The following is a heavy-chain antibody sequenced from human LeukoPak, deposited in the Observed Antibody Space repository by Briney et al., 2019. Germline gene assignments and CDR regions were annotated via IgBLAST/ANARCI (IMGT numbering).Heavy chain of an antibody. Sequence: ASETLSLTCTVSGGSISSYYWSWIRQPPGKGLEWIGYIYYSGSTNYNPSLKSRVTISVDTSKNQFSLKLSSVTAADTAVYYCARDSRYYYIDYWGQGTLVTVSS. V-gene: IGHV4-59*01. CDR1: GGSISSYY. CDR3: ARDSRYYYIDY. CDR2: IYYSGST. D-gene: IGHD6-13*01. J-gene: IGHJ4*02.